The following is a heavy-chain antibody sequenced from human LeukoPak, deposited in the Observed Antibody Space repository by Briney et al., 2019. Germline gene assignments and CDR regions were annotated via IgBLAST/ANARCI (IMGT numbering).Heavy chain of an antibody. V-gene: IGHV3-23*01. CDR3: VKGRMSEDGLDF. J-gene: IGHJ4*02. CDR2: ISSSGNT. D-gene: IGHD5-24*01. Sequence: GGSLRLSCEASGFTYGRSAMTWVRQTPGKGLEWFSSISSSGNTYYADSVKGRFTISRDNSKNLVNLQMNSLRAEDTAIYYCVKGRMSEDGLDFWGQGSLVTVSS. CDR1: GFTYGRSA.